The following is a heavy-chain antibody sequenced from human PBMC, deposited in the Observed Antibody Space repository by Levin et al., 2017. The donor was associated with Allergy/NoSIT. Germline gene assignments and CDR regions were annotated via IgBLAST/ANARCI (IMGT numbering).Heavy chain of an antibody. V-gene: IGHV1-69*13. CDR3: ARVRCSGGSCYSGGLDY. CDR2: IIPIFGTA. Sequence: ASVKVSCKASGGTFSSYAISWVRQAPGQGLEWMGGIIPIFGTANYAQKFQGRVTITADESTSTAYMELSSLRSEDTAVYYCARVRCSGGSCYSGGLDYWGQGTLVTVSS. CDR1: GGTFSSYA. D-gene: IGHD2-15*01. J-gene: IGHJ4*02.